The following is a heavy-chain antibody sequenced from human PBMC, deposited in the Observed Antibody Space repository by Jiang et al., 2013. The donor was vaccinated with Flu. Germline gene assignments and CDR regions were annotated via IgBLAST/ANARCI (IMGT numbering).Heavy chain of an antibody. CDR2: TYYTGNI. V-gene: IGHV4-39*01. Sequence: ETLSLTCTVSGDSIGSSSYYWGWIRQSPGKGLEWIGTTYYTGNIYYNPSLKSRVTISADTSKNQYSLKVNSVTAADTGIYYCARHPHYRYFDYWGQGSPVTVSS. CDR1: GDSIGSSSYY. D-gene: IGHD1-14*01. J-gene: IGHJ4*02. CDR3: ARHPHYRYFDY.